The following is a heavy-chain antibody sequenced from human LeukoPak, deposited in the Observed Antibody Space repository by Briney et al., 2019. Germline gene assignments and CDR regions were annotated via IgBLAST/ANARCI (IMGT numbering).Heavy chain of an antibody. D-gene: IGHD3-3*01. J-gene: IGHJ6*03. CDR1: GFTFSSYS. V-gene: IGHV3-21*01. CDR3: ARGGPYYDFWSGSYSYYYYMDV. CDR2: ISSSSSYI. Sequence: GGSLRLSCAASGFTFSSYSMKWVRQAPGKGLEWVSSISSSSSYIYYADSGKGRFTIDRDNAKSSLYLQMNSLRAEDTAVYYCARGGPYYDFWSGSYSYYYYMDVWGKGTTVTVSS.